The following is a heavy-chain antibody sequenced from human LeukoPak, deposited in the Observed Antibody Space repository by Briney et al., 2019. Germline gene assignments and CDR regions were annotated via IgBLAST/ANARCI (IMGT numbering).Heavy chain of an antibody. CDR2: ISWNGGST. CDR1: GFTLDDYG. J-gene: IGHJ4*02. CDR3: ARENSSGYPLFDY. D-gene: IGHD3-22*01. V-gene: IGHV3-20*04. Sequence: GGSLRLSCAASGFTLDDYGMSWVRQAPGKGLEWVSGISWNGGSTGYADSVKGRFTISRDNAKNSLYLQMNSLRAEDTALYYCARENSSGYPLFDYWGQGTLVTVSS.